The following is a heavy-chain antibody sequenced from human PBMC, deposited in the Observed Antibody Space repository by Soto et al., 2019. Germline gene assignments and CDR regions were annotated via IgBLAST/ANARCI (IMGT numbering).Heavy chain of an antibody. Sequence: GGSLRLSCAASGFTFSSYWMHWVRQAPGKGLVWVSRINSDGGSTSYADSVKGRFTISRDNSKNTLYLQMNSLRAEDTAVYYCAKAYDSSGYQRYYFDDWGQGTLVTAPQ. D-gene: IGHD3-22*01. V-gene: IGHV3-74*01. J-gene: IGHJ4*02. CDR1: GFTFSSYW. CDR2: INSDGGST. CDR3: AKAYDSSGYQRYYFDD.